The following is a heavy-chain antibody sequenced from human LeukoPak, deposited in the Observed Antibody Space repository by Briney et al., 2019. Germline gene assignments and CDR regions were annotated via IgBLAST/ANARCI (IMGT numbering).Heavy chain of an antibody. CDR3: ARHARSEYDYVWGSDQTGLFDY. Sequence: SETLSLTCTVSGGSISSYYWSWIRQPPGKGLEWIGYIYYSGSTNYNPSLKSRVTISVDTSKNQFSLKLSSVTAADTAVYYCARHARSEYDYVWGSDQTGLFDYWGRGTLVTVSS. V-gene: IGHV4-59*08. CDR2: IYYSGST. CDR1: GGSISSYY. J-gene: IGHJ4*02. D-gene: IGHD3-16*01.